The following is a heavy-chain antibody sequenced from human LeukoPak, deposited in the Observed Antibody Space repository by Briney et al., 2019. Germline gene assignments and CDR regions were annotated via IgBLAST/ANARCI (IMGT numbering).Heavy chain of an antibody. CDR1: GYRFTSYG. CDR3: ARDLKRGYSSGRYSWGTGSSNDY. Sequence: GASVKVSCKASGYRFTSYGISWVRQAPGQGLEWMGWIRAYNGNTNYAQKLQGRVTMTTDTSTSTAYMELRSLRSDDTAVYYCARDLKRGYSSGRYSWGTGSSNDYWGQGTLVTVSS. CDR2: IRAYNGNT. D-gene: IGHD6-19*01. J-gene: IGHJ4*02. V-gene: IGHV1-18*01.